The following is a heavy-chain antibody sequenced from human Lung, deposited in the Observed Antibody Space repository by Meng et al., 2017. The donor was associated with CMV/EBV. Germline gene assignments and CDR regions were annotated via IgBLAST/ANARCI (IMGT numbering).Heavy chain of an antibody. V-gene: IGHV3-48*03. D-gene: IGHD1-1*01. Sequence: GESLKISCAASGFTFSNYEMNWVRQAPGQGLEWVSYISTSGSTMYYADSVKGRFTVSRDNAKNSLYLQMNSLRAEDTAVYYCARNGQKTGTPSNYWGQGKXVTVSS. J-gene: IGHJ4*02. CDR3: ARNGQKTGTPSNY. CDR2: ISTSGSTM. CDR1: GFTFSNYE.